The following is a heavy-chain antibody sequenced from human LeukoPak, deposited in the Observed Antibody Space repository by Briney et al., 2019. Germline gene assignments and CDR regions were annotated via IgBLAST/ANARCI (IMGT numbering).Heavy chain of an antibody. CDR2: INTGNGNT. CDR3: ARCGYSDAWSCDH. Sequence: VSVKVSCKASGYTFTSYTIHWVRQAPGQRLEWMGWINTGNGNTEHSQKFHGRVTDTTDTSASTAYMELSSLRSEHTAVYYCARCGYSDAWSCDHWGQGTLATVSS. D-gene: IGHD5-18*01. J-gene: IGHJ5*02. CDR1: GYTFTSYT. V-gene: IGHV1-3*04.